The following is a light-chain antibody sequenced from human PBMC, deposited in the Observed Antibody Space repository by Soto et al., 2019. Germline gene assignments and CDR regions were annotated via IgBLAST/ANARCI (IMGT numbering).Light chain of an antibody. CDR2: DAS. CDR1: QDISNH. Sequence: DIQMTQSPSSLSASVGDRVTITCQATQDISNHLNWYQQKPGKAPNLLIYDASNLEMGVPSRFSGSGSGTDFTLTIRSLQPEDLATYYCQQFNNIPLTFXGGTKVDIK. V-gene: IGKV1-33*01. CDR3: QQFNNIPLT. J-gene: IGKJ4*01.